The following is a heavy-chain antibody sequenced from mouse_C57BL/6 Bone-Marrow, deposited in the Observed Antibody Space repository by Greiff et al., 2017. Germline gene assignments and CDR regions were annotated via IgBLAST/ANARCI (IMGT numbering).Heavy chain of an antibody. V-gene: IGHV1-82*01. CDR1: GYAFSSSW. J-gene: IGHJ2*01. Sequence: VQLQQSGPELVKPGASVKISCKASGYAFSSSWMNWVKQRPGKGLEWIGRIYPGDGDTNYNGKFKGKATLTADKSSSTVYMELSRLTSVDSAVXFCERHEADYYGSRGFDYWGQGTTLTVSS. CDR3: ERHEADYYGSRGFDY. CDR2: IYPGDGDT. D-gene: IGHD1-1*01.